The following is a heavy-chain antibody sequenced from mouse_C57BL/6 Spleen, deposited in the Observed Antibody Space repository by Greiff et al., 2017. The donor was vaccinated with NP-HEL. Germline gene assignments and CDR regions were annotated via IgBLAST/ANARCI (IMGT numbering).Heavy chain of an antibody. J-gene: IGHJ2*01. CDR2: INPNNGGT. CDR1: GYTFTDYN. CDR3: ARSGFITTYFDY. Sequence: EVQLQQSGPELVKPGASVKMSCKASGYTFTDYNMHWVKQSHGKSLEWIGYINPNNGGTSYNQKFKGKATLTVNKSSSTAYMELRSLTSEESAVYYCARSGFITTYFDYWGQGTTLTVSS. V-gene: IGHV1-22*01. D-gene: IGHD1-1*01.